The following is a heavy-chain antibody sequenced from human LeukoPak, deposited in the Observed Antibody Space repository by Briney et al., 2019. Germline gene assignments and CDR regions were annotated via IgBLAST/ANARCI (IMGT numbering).Heavy chain of an antibody. J-gene: IGHJ4*02. CDR2: IFSGGSR. Sequence: AGGSLRLSCAASGFTVSSNYMSWVRQAPGKGLEWVSVIFSGGSRYYADSVKGRFTISRDNSKNTLYLQMNSLRAEDTAVYYCVREDQSGFSYGFGYWGQGTLVTVSS. V-gene: IGHV3-53*01. CDR1: GFTVSSNY. D-gene: IGHD5-18*01. CDR3: VREDQSGFSYGFGY.